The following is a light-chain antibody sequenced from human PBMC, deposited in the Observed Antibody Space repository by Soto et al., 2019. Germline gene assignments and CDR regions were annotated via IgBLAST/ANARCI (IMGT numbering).Light chain of an antibody. CDR1: QGIGNT. CDR3: QHYVNWPLT. J-gene: IGKJ4*01. V-gene: IGKV3-15*01. CDR2: AAS. Sequence: EIVITQSPATLSVSPGEGATLSCRASQGIGNTLAWYQQKPGQTPRLLIYAASIRATGVPARFSGSGSGTDFTLTINSVQYEDVAVYYCQHYVNWPLTFGGGTKVESK.